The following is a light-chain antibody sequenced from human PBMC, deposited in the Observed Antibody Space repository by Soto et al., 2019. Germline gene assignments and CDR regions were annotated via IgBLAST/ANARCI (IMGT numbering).Light chain of an antibody. V-gene: IGKV1-6*01. CDR2: AAS. CDR1: QDIRDD. Sequence: AIQMTQSPSSLSASVGDRVTITCRASQDIRDDLGWYQEKPGKAPKLLIYAASSLQTGVPSRFSGSGSGTDFSLTISGPQPEDFATYYCLQDYNYPRTFGQGTKVEI. J-gene: IGKJ1*01. CDR3: LQDYNYPRT.